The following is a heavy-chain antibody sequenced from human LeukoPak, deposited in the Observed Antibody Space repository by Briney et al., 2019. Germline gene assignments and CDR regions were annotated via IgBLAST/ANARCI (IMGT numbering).Heavy chain of an antibody. CDR1: GGSISSYY. CDR3: ARDRGTVTHEGAFDI. D-gene: IGHD4-17*01. J-gene: IGHJ3*02. CDR2: IYYSGST. V-gene: IGHV4-59*01. Sequence: PSETLSLTCTVSGGSISSYYWSWIRQPPGKGLEWIGYIYYSGSTNYNPSLKSRVTISVDTSKNQFSLKLSSVTAADTAVYYCARDRGTVTHEGAFDIWGQGTMVTVSS.